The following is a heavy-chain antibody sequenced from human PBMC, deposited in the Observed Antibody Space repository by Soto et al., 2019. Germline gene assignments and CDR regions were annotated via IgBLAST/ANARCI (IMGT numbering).Heavy chain of an antibody. J-gene: IGHJ3*02. Sequence: GASVKVSCKASGYTFTSYGISWVRQAPGQGREWMGWISAYNGNTNYAQKLQGRVTMTTDTPTSTAYMELRSLRSDDTAVDYCARDHGVVEWLSGTDAFGIWGPGTMVT. CDR2: ISAYNGNT. CDR3: ARDHGVVEWLSGTDAFGI. V-gene: IGHV1-18*01. D-gene: IGHD3-3*01. CDR1: GYTFTSYG.